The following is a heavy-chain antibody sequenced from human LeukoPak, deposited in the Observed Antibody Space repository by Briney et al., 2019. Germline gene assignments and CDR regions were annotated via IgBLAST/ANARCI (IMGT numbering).Heavy chain of an antibody. J-gene: IGHJ6*03. CDR2: IYYSGST. CDR1: GGSIGSYY. V-gene: IGHV4-59*12. Sequence: SETLSLTCTVSGGSIGSYYWSWIRQPPGKGLEWIGYIYYSGSTNYNPSLKSRVTISVDTSKNQFSLKLNSVTAADTAVYYCARDLGGYSDGSYYYYMDVWGKGTTVTVSS. CDR3: ARDLGGYSDGSYYYYMDV. D-gene: IGHD5-18*01.